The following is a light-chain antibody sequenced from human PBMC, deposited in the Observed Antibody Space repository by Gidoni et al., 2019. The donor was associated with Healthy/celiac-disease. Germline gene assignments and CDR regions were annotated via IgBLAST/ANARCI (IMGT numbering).Light chain of an antibody. J-gene: IGLJ2*01. CDR1: KLGDKY. CDR3: QAWGV. CDR2: QDS. V-gene: IGLV3-1*01. Sequence: SYELTAPPSVSVSPGQTASIPCSGDKLGDKYACWYQQKPGQSPLLVIYQDSKRPSGIPERFSGSNSVNTAALTIRGTQAMDEADYYCQAWGVFGGGTKLTVL.